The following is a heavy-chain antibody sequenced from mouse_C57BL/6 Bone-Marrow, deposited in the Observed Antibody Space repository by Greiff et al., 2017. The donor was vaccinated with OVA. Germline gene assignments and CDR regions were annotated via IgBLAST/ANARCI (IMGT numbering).Heavy chain of an antibody. CDR1: GYTFTSYW. V-gene: IGHV1-64*01. CDR3: ARREITAVVVTRRYFDV. J-gene: IGHJ1*03. CDR2: IHPNSGST. D-gene: IGHD1-1*01. Sequence: QVQLQQPGAELVKPGASVKLSCKASGYTFTSYWMHWVKQRPGQGLEWIGMIHPNSGSTNYNEKFKSKATLTVDKSSSTAYMQLSSLTSEDSAVYYCARREITAVVVTRRYFDVWGTGTTVTVSS.